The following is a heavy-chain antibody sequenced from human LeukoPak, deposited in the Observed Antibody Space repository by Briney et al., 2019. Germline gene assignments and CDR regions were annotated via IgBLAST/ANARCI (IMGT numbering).Heavy chain of an antibody. CDR3: AREGEGAAASLSWFDP. V-gene: IGHV4-39*07. J-gene: IGHJ5*02. CDR2: IYYSGST. D-gene: IGHD6-13*01. CDR1: GFTFSNYW. Sequence: GSLRLSCAASGFTFSNYWMSWVRQAPGKGLEWIGSIYYSGSTYYNPSLKSRVTISVDTSKNQFSLKLSSVTAADTAVYYCAREGEGAAASLSWFDPWGQGTLVTVSS.